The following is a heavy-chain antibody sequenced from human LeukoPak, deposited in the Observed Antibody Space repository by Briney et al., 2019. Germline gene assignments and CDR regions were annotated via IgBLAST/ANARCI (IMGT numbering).Heavy chain of an antibody. CDR2: ITPNSGGT. D-gene: IGHD6-19*01. CDR1: GYTFTGYY. J-gene: IGHJ6*03. CDR3: ARGRMAGTSYYYYYYMDV. Sequence: GASVKVSCKASGYTFTGYYMHWVRQAPGQGLEWMGWITPNSGGTYYAESFQGRVTMTRDTSISTAYMELSRLRSDDTAVYYCARGRMAGTSYYYYYYMDVWGKGTTVTVSS. V-gene: IGHV1-2*02.